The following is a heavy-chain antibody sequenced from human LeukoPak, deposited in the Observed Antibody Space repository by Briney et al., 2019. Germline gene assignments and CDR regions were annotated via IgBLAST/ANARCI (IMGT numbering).Heavy chain of an antibody. V-gene: IGHV4-61*01. D-gene: IGHD6-13*01. CDR2: ISYSGST. CDR3: ARSPWGIAAAGH. CDR1: GGSVSSGSYF. J-gene: IGHJ4*02. Sequence: SETLSLTCTVSGGSVSSGSYFWSWIWQPPGKGLEWIGYISYSGSTNYNPSLKSRVTISVDTSKNQFSLKLSSVTAADTAVFYCARSPWGIAAAGHWGQGTLVTVFS.